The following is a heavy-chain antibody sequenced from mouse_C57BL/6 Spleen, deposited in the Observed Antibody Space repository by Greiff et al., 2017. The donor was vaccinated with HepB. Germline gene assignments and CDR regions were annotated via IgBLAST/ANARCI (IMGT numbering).Heavy chain of an antibody. V-gene: IGHV1-85*01. Sequence: VKLQESGPELVKPGASVKLSCKASGYTFTSYDINWVKQRPGQGLEWIGWIYPRDGSTKYNEKFKGKATLTVDTSSSTAYMELHSLTSEDSAVYFCASRGNWDGFAYWGQGTLVTVSA. D-gene: IGHD4-1*02. J-gene: IGHJ3*01. CDR2: IYPRDGST. CDR1: GYTFTSYD. CDR3: ASRGNWDGFAY.